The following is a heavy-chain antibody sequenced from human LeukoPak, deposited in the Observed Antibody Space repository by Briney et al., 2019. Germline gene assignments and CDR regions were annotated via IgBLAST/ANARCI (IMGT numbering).Heavy chain of an antibody. CDR1: GFTVSSNY. CDR2: TYSGGGK. V-gene: IGHV3-66*01. D-gene: IGHD6-13*01. J-gene: IGHJ6*02. CDR3: ARGRIAAVSWVMDV. Sequence: GGSLRLSCAASGFTVSSNYMSWVRQAQGKGLEWVSVTYSGGGKYYADSVKGRFTICRDNSKNTQYLQMSSQRAEDTALYYGARGRIAAVSWVMDVWGQGTTVTVSS.